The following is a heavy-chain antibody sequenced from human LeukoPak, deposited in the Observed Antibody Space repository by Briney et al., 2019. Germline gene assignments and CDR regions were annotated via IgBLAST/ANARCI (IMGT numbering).Heavy chain of an antibody. CDR2: IKQDGSEK. CDR1: GFTFSSYW. CDR3: ARAGAGYSSGWPFDY. Sequence: GGSLRLSCAASGFTFSSYWMSWVRQAPGKGLEWVANIKQDGSEKYYVDSVKGRFTISRDNAKNSLYLQMNSLRAEDTAVYYCARAGAGYSSGWPFDYWGQGTLVTVSS. V-gene: IGHV3-7*01. J-gene: IGHJ4*02. D-gene: IGHD6-19*01.